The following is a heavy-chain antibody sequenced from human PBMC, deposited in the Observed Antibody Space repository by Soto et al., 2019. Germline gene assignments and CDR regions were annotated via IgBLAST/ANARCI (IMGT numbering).Heavy chain of an antibody. Sequence: GGPLRLPFVASVFTFISYFMHWVRQAPGKGLVWVARVKSDEGYTDYADSVKGRFSISRDNANNMLYLQMNSLRVEDTAVYYCAREGAYLFWGQGTPVTVSS. V-gene: IGHV3-74*01. J-gene: IGHJ4*02. CDR2: VKSDEGYT. CDR1: VFTFISYF. CDR3: AREGAYLF.